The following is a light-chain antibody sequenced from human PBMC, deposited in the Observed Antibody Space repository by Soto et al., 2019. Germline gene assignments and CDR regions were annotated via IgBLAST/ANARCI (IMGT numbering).Light chain of an antibody. CDR3: QQYDKLPPP. Sequence: DIQMTQSPSSLSASVGDRVTITCQASQDISNYLNWYQQKPGKAPKLLIYDASHLETGFPSRFSGSGSGTDFTFNISSLQPDDIATYYCQQYDKLPPPFGGGTKVEIK. J-gene: IGKJ4*01. V-gene: IGKV1-33*01. CDR1: QDISNY. CDR2: DAS.